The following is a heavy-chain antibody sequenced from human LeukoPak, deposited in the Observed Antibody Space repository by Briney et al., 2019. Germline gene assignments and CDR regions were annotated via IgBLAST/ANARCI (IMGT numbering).Heavy chain of an antibody. Sequence: SETLSLTCTVSGGSISSYYWSWIRQPPGKGLEWIGYIYYSGSTNYNPSLKSRVTISVDTSKNQFSLKLSSVTAADTAVYYCARGITTYFPDYWGQGTLVTVSS. J-gene: IGHJ4*02. V-gene: IGHV4-59*01. CDR2: IYYSGST. D-gene: IGHD3-22*01. CDR1: GGSISSYY. CDR3: ARGITTYFPDY.